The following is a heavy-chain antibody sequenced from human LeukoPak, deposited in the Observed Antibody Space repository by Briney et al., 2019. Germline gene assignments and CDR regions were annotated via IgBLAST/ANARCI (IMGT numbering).Heavy chain of an antibody. D-gene: IGHD3/OR15-3a*01. CDR3: ARHLDDYYFDY. CDR1: GGSISSYY. J-gene: IGHJ4*02. V-gene: IGHV4-59*08. CDR2: IYYSGST. Sequence: SETLSLTCTVSGGSISSYYWSWIRQPPGKGLEWIGYIYYSGSTNYNPSLKSRVTISVDTSKNQFSLKLSSVTAADTAVYYCARHLDDYYFDYWGQGTLVTVSS.